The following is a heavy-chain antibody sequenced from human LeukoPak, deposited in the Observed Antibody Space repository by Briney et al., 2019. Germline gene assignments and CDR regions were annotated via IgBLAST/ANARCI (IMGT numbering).Heavy chain of an antibody. V-gene: IGHV5-51*01. CDR3: ARVESSGPVITGAFDI. CDR2: IYPGDSDT. Sequence: GESLKISCKGSGYSFTSYWIGWVRQMPGKGLEWMGIIYPGDSDTRYSPSFQGQVTISADKSISTAYLQWSSLKASDTAMYYCARVESSGPVITGAFDIWGQGTMVTVSS. J-gene: IGHJ3*02. CDR1: GYSFTSYW. D-gene: IGHD1-14*01.